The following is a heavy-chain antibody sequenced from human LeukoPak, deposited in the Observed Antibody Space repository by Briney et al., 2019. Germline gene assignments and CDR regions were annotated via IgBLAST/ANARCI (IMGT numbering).Heavy chain of an antibody. CDR1: GGSFIGYY. Sequence: SETLSLTCAVYGGSFIGYYWTWIRQPPGKGLEWIGEINHSGITNYNPSLKSRVTISVDTSKNQFSLKLSSVTAAGTAVYYCARGEDYYDQWYFDYWGQGTLVTVSS. V-gene: IGHV4-34*01. D-gene: IGHD3-22*01. J-gene: IGHJ4*02. CDR2: INHSGIT. CDR3: ARGEDYYDQWYFDY.